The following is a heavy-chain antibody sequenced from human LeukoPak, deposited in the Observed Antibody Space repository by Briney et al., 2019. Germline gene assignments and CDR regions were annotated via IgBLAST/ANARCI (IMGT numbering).Heavy chain of an antibody. V-gene: IGHV1-2*02. CDR3: ARDSAVGDILTGLKY. CDR1: GYTFTGYY. CDR2: INPNSGGT. J-gene: IGHJ4*02. Sequence: ASVKVSCKASGYTFTGYYMHWVRQAPGQGLEWMGWINPNSGGTNYAQKFQGRVTTTRDTSISTAYMELSRLRSDDTAVYYCARDSAVGDILTGLKYWGQGTLVTVSS. D-gene: IGHD3-9*01.